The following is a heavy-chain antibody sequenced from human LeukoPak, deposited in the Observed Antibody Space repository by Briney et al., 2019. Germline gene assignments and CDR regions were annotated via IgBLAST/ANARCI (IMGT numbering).Heavy chain of an antibody. CDR3: ARGTLTAPRSAFDI. J-gene: IGHJ3*02. D-gene: IGHD1-14*01. CDR2: INPDSGGT. Sequence: AXVQVSCRASGYTFTGYYMSWVRQAPGQGLEWMGWINPDSGGTHYAQNFQGWVTMTRDTSISTAYMELSRLRSDDTAVYYCARGTLTAPRSAFDIWGQGTMVTVSS. V-gene: IGHV1-2*04. CDR1: GYTFTGYY.